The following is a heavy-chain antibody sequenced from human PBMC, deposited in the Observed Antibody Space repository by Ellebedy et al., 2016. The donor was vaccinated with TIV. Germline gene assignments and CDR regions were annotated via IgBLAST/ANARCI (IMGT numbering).Heavy chain of an antibody. Sequence: GESLKISXAASGFSFSSYGMHWVRQAPGKGLEYVSAISSNGGSTYYADSVKGRFTISRDNSKNTLYLQMGSLRAEDMAVYYCARGGFRGYSYGTDYWGQGTLVTVSS. CDR3: ARGGFRGYSYGTDY. D-gene: IGHD5-18*01. CDR2: ISSNGGST. V-gene: IGHV3-64*02. CDR1: GFSFSSYG. J-gene: IGHJ4*02.